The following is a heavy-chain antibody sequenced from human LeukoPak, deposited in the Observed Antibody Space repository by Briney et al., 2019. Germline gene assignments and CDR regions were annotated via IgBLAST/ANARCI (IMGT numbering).Heavy chain of an antibody. V-gene: IGHV1-69*06. J-gene: IGHJ6*03. CDR2: IIPIFGTA. CDR3: ARVSSDYDKAHDNYYQYIDV. CDR1: GGTFSSYA. D-gene: IGHD5-12*01. Sequence: SVKVSCKASGGTFSSYAISWVRQAPGQGLEWMGGIIPIFGTANYAQKFQGRVTITADKSTSTAYMEVSSLRSEDTAVYYCARVSSDYDKAHDNYYQYIDVWGKGTTVTVSS.